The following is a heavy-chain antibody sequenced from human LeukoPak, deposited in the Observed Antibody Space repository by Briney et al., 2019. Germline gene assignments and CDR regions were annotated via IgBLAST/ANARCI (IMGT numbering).Heavy chain of an antibody. V-gene: IGHV3-66*01. J-gene: IGHJ4*02. D-gene: IGHD5-12*01. CDR3: AGGYRAYDYLDY. CDR1: GFTVSDNY. CDR2: IYIGGTT. Sequence: GGSLRLSCAVSGFTVSDNYINWVRQAPGKGLEWASVIYIGGTTYYTDSVKGRFIISRDNSKNTVYLQMNSLRAEDTAVYYCAGGYRAYDYLDYWGQGTLVTVSS.